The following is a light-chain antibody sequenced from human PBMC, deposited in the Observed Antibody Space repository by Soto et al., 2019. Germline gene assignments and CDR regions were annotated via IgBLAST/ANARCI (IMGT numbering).Light chain of an antibody. Sequence: EIVMTQSPATLSVSPGERATLPCRASQSVTSSYLAWWQQKPGQAPRLLIYGASSRATGIPDRFSGSGSGTDFTLTISRLEPEDFAVYFCQQYGSSPTTFGQGTKVDIK. CDR1: QSVTSSY. CDR3: QQYGSSPTT. J-gene: IGKJ1*01. V-gene: IGKV3-20*01. CDR2: GAS.